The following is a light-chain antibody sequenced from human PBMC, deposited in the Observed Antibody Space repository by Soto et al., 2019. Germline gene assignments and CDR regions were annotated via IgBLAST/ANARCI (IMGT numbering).Light chain of an antibody. CDR3: CSYAGSSTYV. J-gene: IGLJ1*01. CDR2: EGS. V-gene: IGLV2-23*01. CDR1: SSDVGTYNL. Sequence: QSALTQPASVSGSPGQSITISCTGTSSDVGTYNLVSWYQHHPGKAPKLMIYEGSKRPSGVSNRFSGSKSGNTASLTISGLQAEDEADYYRCSYAGSSTYVFGTGTQLTVL.